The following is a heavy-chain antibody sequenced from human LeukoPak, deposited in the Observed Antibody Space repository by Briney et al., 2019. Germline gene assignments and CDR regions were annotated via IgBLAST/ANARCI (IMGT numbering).Heavy chain of an antibody. CDR2: ISGSGATT. Sequence: GGSLRLSCAASGFVFSSYAMSWVRQAPGKGRGWVSDISGSGATTSFADSVKGRFTISRDNSKNTLYLQMNNLRAEDTAVYYCAKVRGLYYYYGMDVWGQGTTVTVSS. D-gene: IGHD3/OR15-3a*01. CDR1: GFVFSSYA. J-gene: IGHJ6*02. CDR3: AKVRGLYYYYGMDV. V-gene: IGHV3-23*01.